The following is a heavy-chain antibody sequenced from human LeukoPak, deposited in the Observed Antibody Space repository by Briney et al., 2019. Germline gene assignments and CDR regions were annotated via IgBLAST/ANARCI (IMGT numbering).Heavy chain of an antibody. CDR1: GFTVSSNY. Sequence: GGSLRLSCAASGFTVSSNYMSWVRQAPGKGLEWVSVIYSGGSTYYADSVKGRFTISRDNSKNTLYPQMNSLRAEDTAVYYCARALPDYYYDSSGYYQYYFDYWGQGTLVTVSS. V-gene: IGHV3-53*01. D-gene: IGHD3-22*01. CDR2: IYSGGST. J-gene: IGHJ4*02. CDR3: ARALPDYYYDSSGYYQYYFDY.